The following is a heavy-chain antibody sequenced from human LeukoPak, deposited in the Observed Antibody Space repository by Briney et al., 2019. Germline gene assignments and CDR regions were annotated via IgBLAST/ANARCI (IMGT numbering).Heavy chain of an antibody. CDR3: ARYVWGSYPTFEDY. Sequence: SETLSLTCAVSDYSISSGYYWGWIRQPPGKGLEWIGSIYHSGSTYYNPSLKSRVTISVDTSKSQFSLQLSSVTAADTAVNYCARYVWGSYPTFEDYWGQGTLVTVSS. CDR1: DYSISSGYY. CDR2: IYHSGST. V-gene: IGHV4-38-2*01. D-gene: IGHD3-16*02. J-gene: IGHJ4*02.